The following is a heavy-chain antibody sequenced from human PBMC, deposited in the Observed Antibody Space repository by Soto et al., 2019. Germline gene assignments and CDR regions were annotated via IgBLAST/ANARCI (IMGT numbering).Heavy chain of an antibody. Sequence: SETLSLTCTVSGGSFSSGGYSWSWIRQPPGKGLEWIGYIYHGGSTYYNPSLKSRVTISVDTSKNQFSLKLSSVTAADTAVYFCARGVLYWGQGTLVPSPQ. D-gene: IGHD1-1*01. CDR1: GGSFSSGGYS. CDR2: IYHGGST. CDR3: ARGVLY. V-gene: IGHV4-30-2*01. J-gene: IGHJ4*02.